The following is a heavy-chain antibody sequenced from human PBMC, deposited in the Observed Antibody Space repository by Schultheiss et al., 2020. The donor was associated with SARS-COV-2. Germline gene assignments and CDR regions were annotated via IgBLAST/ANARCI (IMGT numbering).Heavy chain of an antibody. CDR3: ARVLNSGYGFFDY. CDR1: GFTLSTYA. Sequence: GGSLRLSCAASGFTLSTYAMTWVRQAPGKGLEWVSAISGTSGDTHFAGSVKGRFTISRDNADNSLYLQMNNLRAEDTAVYYCARVLNSGYGFFDYWGQGTLVTVSS. V-gene: IGHV3-21*01. CDR2: ISGTSGDT. D-gene: IGHD5-12*01. J-gene: IGHJ4*02.